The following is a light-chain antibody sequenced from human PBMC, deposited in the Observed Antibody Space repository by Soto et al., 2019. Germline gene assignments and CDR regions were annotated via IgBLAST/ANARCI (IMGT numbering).Light chain of an antibody. CDR1: QSVGSY. CDR2: DAS. J-gene: IGKJ4*01. Sequence: EIVLTQSPATLSLSPGDRATLSCRARQSVGSYLGWYQQRPGQAPRLLIYDASNRATGIPARFSGSGSGTDFTLTISSLEPEDFAVYYCKQRSDWPSTFGGGTKVEFK. V-gene: IGKV3-11*01. CDR3: KQRSDWPST.